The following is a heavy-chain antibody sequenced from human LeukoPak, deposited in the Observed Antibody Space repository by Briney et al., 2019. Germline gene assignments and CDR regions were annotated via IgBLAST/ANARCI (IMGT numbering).Heavy chain of an antibody. CDR1: GFIFSSYG. J-gene: IGHJ3*02. CDR3: ARASINGDELGAFDI. CDR2: IWYDGSNK. V-gene: IGHV3-33*01. D-gene: IGHD4-17*01. Sequence: GGSLRLSCAASGFIFSSYGMHWVRQAPGKGLEWVAVIWYDGSNKYYADSVKGRSTISRDNIKDTLYLQMNSLRAEDTAVYYCARASINGDELGAFDIWGQGTMVTVSS.